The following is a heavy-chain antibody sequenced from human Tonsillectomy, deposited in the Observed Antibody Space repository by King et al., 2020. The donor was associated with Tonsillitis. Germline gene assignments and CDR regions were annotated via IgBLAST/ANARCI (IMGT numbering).Heavy chain of an antibody. CDR1: GFTFSSYE. D-gene: IGHD6-19*01. J-gene: IGHJ3*02. V-gene: IGHV3-48*03. CDR2: ISSSGSTI. CDR3: ARENKQWLVPEDAFDI. Sequence: VQLVESGGGLVQPGGSLRLSCAASGFTFSSYEMNWVRQAPGKGLEWVSYISSSGSTIYYADSVKGRFTISRDNAKNSLYLQMNSLRAEDTAVYYCARENKQWLVPEDAFDIWGQGTMVTVSS.